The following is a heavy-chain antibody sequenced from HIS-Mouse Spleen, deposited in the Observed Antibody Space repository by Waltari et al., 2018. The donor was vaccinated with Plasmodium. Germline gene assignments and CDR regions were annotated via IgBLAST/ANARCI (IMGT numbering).Heavy chain of an antibody. V-gene: IGHV4-34*01. CDR1: GGSFSGYY. CDR2: INHSGST. Sequence: QVQLQQWGAGLLKPSETLSLTCAVYGGSFSGYYWSWIRQPPGKGLEWIGEINHSGSTNYNPSLKSRVTISVDTSKNQFSLKLSSVTAADTAVYYCARGRVLGTSSGYLDLWGRGTLVTVSS. J-gene: IGHJ2*01. D-gene: IGHD3-10*01. CDR3: ARGRVLGTSSGYLDL.